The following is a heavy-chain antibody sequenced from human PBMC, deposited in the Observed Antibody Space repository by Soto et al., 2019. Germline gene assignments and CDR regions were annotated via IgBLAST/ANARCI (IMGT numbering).Heavy chain of an antibody. CDR2: MNPNSGNT. J-gene: IGHJ6*03. CDR3: ARVWRRYDILTGLRNYYYMDV. CDR1: VYTFTSYD. D-gene: IGHD3-9*01. Sequence: ASVTVSCKASVYTFTSYDIDWVRQATGQGLEWMGWMNPNSGNTGYAQKFQGRVTMTRNTSISTAYMELSSLRSEDTAVYYCARVWRRYDILTGLRNYYYMDVWGKGTTVTVSS. V-gene: IGHV1-8*01.